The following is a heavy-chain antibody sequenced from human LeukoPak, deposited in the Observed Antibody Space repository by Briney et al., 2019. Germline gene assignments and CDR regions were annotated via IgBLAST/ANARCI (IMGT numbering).Heavy chain of an antibody. CDR3: ARHYYDSGAYINAFDI. J-gene: IGHJ3*02. V-gene: IGHV4-59*08. D-gene: IGHD3-22*01. CDR1: GGSISSYY. CDR2: IYYSGST. Sequence: PSETLSLTCTVSGGSISSYYWSWIRQPPGKGLEWIGYIYYSGSTSYNPSLKSRVTISVDPSTTPFSLKLSSVTAADTAVYYCARHYYDSGAYINAFDIWGQGTMVTVSS.